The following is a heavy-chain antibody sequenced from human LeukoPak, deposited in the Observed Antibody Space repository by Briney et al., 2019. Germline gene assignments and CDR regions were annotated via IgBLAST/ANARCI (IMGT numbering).Heavy chain of an antibody. J-gene: IGHJ5*02. V-gene: IGHV3-74*01. CDR1: GFTVSSYW. CDR3: ARKDSGGANCFDP. Sequence: GGSLRISCAASGFTVSSYWMHWVRQAPGKGLVWVSRINSDGSSTTYADSVKGRFTVSRDNAKNTLYLQMNSLRAEDTAVYYCARKDSGGANCFDPWGQGTLVTVSS. CDR2: INSDGSST. D-gene: IGHD3-10*01.